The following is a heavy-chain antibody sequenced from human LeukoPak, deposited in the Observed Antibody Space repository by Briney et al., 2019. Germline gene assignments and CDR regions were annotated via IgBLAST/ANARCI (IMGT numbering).Heavy chain of an antibody. CDR1: GFTFSNHG. Sequence: GGSLRLSCAASGFTFSNHGMSWVRQAPGKGLEWVSAISGSGSYTDYADSVKGRFTISKDISKNTLYMRMSSLRAEDAAVYYCAKRRYDSSGHFDSWGQGTLVTVSS. CDR3: AKRRYDSSGHFDS. CDR2: ISGSGSYT. V-gene: IGHV3-23*01. D-gene: IGHD3-22*01. J-gene: IGHJ4*02.